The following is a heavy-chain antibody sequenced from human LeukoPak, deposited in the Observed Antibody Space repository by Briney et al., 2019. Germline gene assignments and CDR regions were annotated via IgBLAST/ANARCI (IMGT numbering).Heavy chain of an antibody. Sequence: PGGSLRLSCAASGFTFSSYAMSWVRQAPGKGLEWVSAISGSGGSTYYADSVKGRFTISRDNSKNTLYLQMNSLRAEDTAVYYCAKGTTLGYYYGMDVWGQGTSVTVSS. CDR1: GFTFSSYA. J-gene: IGHJ6*02. CDR3: AKGTTLGYYYGMDV. D-gene: IGHD4-11*01. CDR2: ISGSGGST. V-gene: IGHV3-23*01.